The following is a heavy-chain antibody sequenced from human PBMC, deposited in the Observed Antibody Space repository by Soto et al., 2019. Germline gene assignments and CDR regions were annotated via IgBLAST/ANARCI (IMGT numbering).Heavy chain of an antibody. CDR1: GGTFSSYA. CDR2: IIPIFGTA. CDR3: ASQNGGSPDYFDY. J-gene: IGHJ4*02. Sequence: SVKVSCKASGGTFSSYAISWVRQAPGQGLEWMGGIIPIFGTANYAQKFQGRVTITADESTSTAYMELSSLRSEDTAVYYCASQNGGSPDYFDYWGQGTLVTVSS. D-gene: IGHD1-26*01. V-gene: IGHV1-69*13.